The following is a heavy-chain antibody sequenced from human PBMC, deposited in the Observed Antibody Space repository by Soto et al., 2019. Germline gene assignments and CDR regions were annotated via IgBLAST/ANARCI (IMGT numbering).Heavy chain of an antibody. Sequence: SETLSLTCIRSGGSISNYYWIWSRQTPGKGLEWIGYISYIGNTNYKYNPSLESRVTISGDTSKNQFSLKLTSVTAADTASYYCARFPDYGAYVAPWGQGIRVTVSS. J-gene: IGHJ5*02. V-gene: IGHV4-59*08. CDR1: GGSISNYY. CDR2: ISYIGNT. D-gene: IGHD4-17*01. CDR3: ARFPDYGAYVAP.